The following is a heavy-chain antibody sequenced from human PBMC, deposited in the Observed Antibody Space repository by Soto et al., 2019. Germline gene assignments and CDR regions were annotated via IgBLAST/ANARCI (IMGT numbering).Heavy chain of an antibody. V-gene: IGHV4-39*01. CDR2: IYYSGST. D-gene: IGHD2-15*01. J-gene: IGHJ6*03. Sequence: SETLSLTCTVSGGSISSSSYYWGWIRQPPGKGLEWIGSIYYSGSTYYNPSLKSRVTISVDTSKNQFSLKLSSVTAADTAVYYCAINIRYCSGGSCYRNYYYYYYMDVWGKGTTVTVSS. CDR3: AINIRYCSGGSCYRNYYYYYYMDV. CDR1: GGSISSSSYY.